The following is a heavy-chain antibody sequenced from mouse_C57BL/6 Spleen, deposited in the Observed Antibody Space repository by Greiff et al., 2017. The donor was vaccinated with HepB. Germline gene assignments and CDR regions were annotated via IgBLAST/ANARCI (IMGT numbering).Heavy chain of an antibody. CDR1: GYTFTGYW. D-gene: IGHD1-1*01. J-gene: IGHJ1*03. CDR2: IDPSDGYT. V-gene: IGHV1-50*01. Sequence: QVQLQQPGAELVKPGASVKLSCKASGYTFTGYWMQWVKQRPGQGLEWIGEIDPSDGYTNYNQKFKGKATLTVDTSSSSAYMQLSSLTSEDSAVYYCAREGDYYGKYFDVWGTGTTVTVSS. CDR3: AREGDYYGKYFDV.